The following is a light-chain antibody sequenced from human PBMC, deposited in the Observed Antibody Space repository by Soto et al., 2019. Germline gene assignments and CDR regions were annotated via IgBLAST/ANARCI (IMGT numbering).Light chain of an antibody. CDR3: QQYGNSPIT. Sequence: EILMTHSPATLSVSPGKRATVSCRASESVSNKLAWYQQKPGQAPRFLIYGASTRATGIPARFRGSGSGTDFTLTISRLEPEDFAVYYCQQYGNSPITFGQGTRLENK. CDR2: GAS. CDR1: ESVSNK. V-gene: IGKV3-15*01. J-gene: IGKJ5*01.